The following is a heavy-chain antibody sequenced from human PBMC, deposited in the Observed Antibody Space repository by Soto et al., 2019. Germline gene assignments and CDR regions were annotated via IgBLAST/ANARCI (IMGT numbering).Heavy chain of an antibody. CDR2: ISGSGGST. J-gene: IGHJ4*02. CDR1: GFTFSSYA. CDR3: AKRHRLSSSRWYFDY. V-gene: IGHV3-23*01. D-gene: IGHD2-2*01. Sequence: PGGSLRLSCAASGFTFSSYAMSWVRQAPGKGLEWVSAISGSGGSTYYADSVKGRFTISRDNSKNTLYLQMNSLRAEDTAVYYCAKRHRLSSSRWYFDYWGQGTLVTVSS.